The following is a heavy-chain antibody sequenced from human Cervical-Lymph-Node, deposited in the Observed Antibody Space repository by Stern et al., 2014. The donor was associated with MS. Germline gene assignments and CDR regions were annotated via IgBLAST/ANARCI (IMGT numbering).Heavy chain of an antibody. CDR1: GYTFTSYW. V-gene: IGHV5-51*01. Sequence: VQQVESGPEVKRPGESLKISCQASGYTFTSYWIGWVRQMPGKGLEWIAIIFPGGSDIRYSPSFQGQVTISADKSSSTAYLQWNNLKASDTAIYYCARQRYFDYWGQGTLVTVSS. CDR2: IFPGGSDI. J-gene: IGHJ4*02. CDR3: ARQRYFDY.